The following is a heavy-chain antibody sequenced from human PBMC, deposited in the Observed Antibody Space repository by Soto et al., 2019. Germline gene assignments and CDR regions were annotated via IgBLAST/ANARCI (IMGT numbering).Heavy chain of an antibody. Sequence: SETLSLTCAVYGGSFSGYYWSWIRQPPGKGLEWIGEINHSGSTNYNPSLKSRVTISVDTSKNQFSLKLSSVTAADTAVYYCARRNGRGWFDPWGQGTLVTVSS. D-gene: IGHD1-1*01. CDR2: INHSGST. CDR1: GGSFSGYY. J-gene: IGHJ5*02. CDR3: ARRNGRGWFDP. V-gene: IGHV4-34*01.